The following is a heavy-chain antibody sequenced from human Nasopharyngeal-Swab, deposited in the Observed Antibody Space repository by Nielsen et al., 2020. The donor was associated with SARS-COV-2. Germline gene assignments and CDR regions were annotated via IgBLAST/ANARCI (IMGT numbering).Heavy chain of an antibody. D-gene: IGHD3-16*01. J-gene: IGHJ4*02. Sequence: GHADGKGLEWVGLIWYDGSNKYYADSVKGRFTISRDSSKNTLYLQMNSLRAEDTAVYYCARDLGENSSIDYWGQGTLVTVSS. CDR3: ARDLGENSSIDY. V-gene: IGHV3-33*01. CDR2: IWYDGSNK.